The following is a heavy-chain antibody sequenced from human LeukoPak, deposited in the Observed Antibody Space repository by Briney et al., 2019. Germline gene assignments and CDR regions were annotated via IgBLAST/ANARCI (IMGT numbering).Heavy chain of an antibody. CDR1: GYTFTGYY. J-gene: IGHJ4*02. CDR2: INPNSGGT. V-gene: IGHV1-2*02. D-gene: IGHD3-10*01. Sequence: GASVKVSCKASGYTFTGYYMHWVRQAPGQGLEWMGWINPNSGGTNYAQKFQGRVTMTRDTSISTAYMELSRLRSDDTAVYYCARAGYYYGSGELFKLDYWGQGTLVTVSS. CDR3: ARAGYYYGSGELFKLDY.